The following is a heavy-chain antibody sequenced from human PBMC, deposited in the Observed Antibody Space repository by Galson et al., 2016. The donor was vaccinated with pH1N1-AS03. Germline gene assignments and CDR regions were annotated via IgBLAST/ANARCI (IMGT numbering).Heavy chain of an antibody. Sequence: SVKVSCKASGGTFNSYAISWVRQAPGQGLEWMGGIIPIFGTVNFAQRFQGRLTITADESTSTAYMDLSSLRSDDTAVYYCARQVAVAGTFYFDYWGQGTLVIVSS. D-gene: IGHD6-19*01. CDR3: ARQVAVAGTFYFDY. J-gene: IGHJ4*02. CDR2: IIPIFGTV. V-gene: IGHV1-69*13. CDR1: GGTFNSYA.